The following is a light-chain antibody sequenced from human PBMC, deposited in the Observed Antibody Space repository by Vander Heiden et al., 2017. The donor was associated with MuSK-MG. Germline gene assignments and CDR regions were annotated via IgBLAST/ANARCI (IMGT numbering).Light chain of an antibody. CDR1: NIGSKS. CDR3: QVWDSSSDHVV. Sequence: SYLLTPPPSASVAPGKTARITCGGNNIGSKSVHWYQQKPGQAPVLVVYYDSDRPSGIPERFSGSNSGNTATLTISRVEAGDEADYYCQVWDSSSDHVVFGGGTKLTVL. J-gene: IGLJ2*01. V-gene: IGLV3-21*03. CDR2: YDS.